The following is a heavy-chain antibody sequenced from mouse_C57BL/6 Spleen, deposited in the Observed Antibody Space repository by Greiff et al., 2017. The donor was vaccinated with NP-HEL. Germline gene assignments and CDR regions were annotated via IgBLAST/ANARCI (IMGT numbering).Heavy chain of an antibody. Sequence: QVQLQQPGAELVKPGASVKLSCKASGYTFTSYWMQWVKQRPGQGLEWIGEIDPSASYTNYNQKFKGKATLTVDTSSSTAYMQLSSLTSEDSAVYYCARDYGSSFNYWGQGTSVTVSS. V-gene: IGHV1-50*01. CDR3: ARDYGSSFNY. CDR1: GYTFTSYW. D-gene: IGHD1-1*01. J-gene: IGHJ4*01. CDR2: IDPSASYT.